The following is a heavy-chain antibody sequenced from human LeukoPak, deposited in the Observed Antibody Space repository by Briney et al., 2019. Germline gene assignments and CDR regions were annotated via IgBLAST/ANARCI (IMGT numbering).Heavy chain of an antibody. J-gene: IGHJ6*03. Sequence: PGGSLRLSCAASGFTFSSYAMSWVRQAPGKGLEWVSGISGSGVSTYYADSVKGRFTFSRDNSKNTLYLQMNSLRGEDTAVYYCAKCLLYLWNRNFYYYMDVWGKGTTVTVSS. CDR1: GFTFSSYA. CDR2: ISGSGVST. V-gene: IGHV3-23*01. D-gene: IGHD2-8*01. CDR3: AKCLLYLWNRNFYYYMDV.